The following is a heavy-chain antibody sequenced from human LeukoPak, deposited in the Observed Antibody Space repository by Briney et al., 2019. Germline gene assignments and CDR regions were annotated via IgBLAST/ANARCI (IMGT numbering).Heavy chain of an antibody. J-gene: IGHJ4*02. CDR2: ISSSGSTI. D-gene: IGHD3-22*01. CDR3: ARASIVVVD. Sequence: GGSLRLSCAASGFTFSSYEMNWFRQAPGKGLEWVSYISSSGSTIYYADSVKGRFTISRDNAKNSLYLQMNSLRAEDTAVYYCARASIVVVDWGQGTLVTVSS. CDR1: GFTFSSYE. V-gene: IGHV3-48*03.